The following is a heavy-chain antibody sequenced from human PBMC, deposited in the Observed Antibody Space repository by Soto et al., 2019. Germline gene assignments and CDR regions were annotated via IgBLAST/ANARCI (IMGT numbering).Heavy chain of an antibody. J-gene: IGHJ6*02. CDR1: GFTFSSYG. CDR2: IWYDGSNK. Sequence: GGSLRLSCAASGFTFSSYGMHWVRQAPGKGLEWVAVIWYDGSNKYYADSVKGRFTISRDNSKNTLYPQMNSLRAEDTAVYYCARDSSPYYDFWSGTSRYYYYYGMDVWGQGTTVTVSS. V-gene: IGHV3-33*01. D-gene: IGHD3-3*01. CDR3: ARDSSPYYDFWSGTSRYYYYYGMDV.